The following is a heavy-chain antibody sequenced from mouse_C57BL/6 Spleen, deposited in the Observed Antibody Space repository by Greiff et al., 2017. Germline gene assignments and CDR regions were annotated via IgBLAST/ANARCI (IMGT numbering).Heavy chain of an antibody. V-gene: IGHV1-53*01. CDR1: GYTFTSYW. CDR2: INPSNGGT. D-gene: IGHD2-3*01. J-gene: IGHJ4*01. Sequence: VQLQQPGTELVKPGASVKLSCKASGYTFTSYWMHWVKQRPGQGLEWIGNINPSNGGTNYNEKFKSKATLTVDKSSSTAYMQLSSLTSEDSAVYYCARSGGYYPYYYAMDYWGQGTSVTVSS. CDR3: ARSGGYYPYYYAMDY.